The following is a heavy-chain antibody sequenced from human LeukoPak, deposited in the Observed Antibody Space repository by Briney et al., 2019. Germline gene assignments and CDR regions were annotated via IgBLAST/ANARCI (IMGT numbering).Heavy chain of an antibody. V-gene: IGHV4-4*07. CDR3: ARDSPTYYYDSSGYNV. D-gene: IGHD3-22*01. J-gene: IGHJ4*02. Sequence: SETLSLTCTVSGGSISSYYWSWIRQPAGKGLEWIGRIYTSGSTNYNLSLKSRVTMSVDTSKNQFSLKLSSVTAADTAVYYCARDSPTYYYDSSGYNVWGQGTLVTVSS. CDR1: GGSISSYY. CDR2: IYTSGST.